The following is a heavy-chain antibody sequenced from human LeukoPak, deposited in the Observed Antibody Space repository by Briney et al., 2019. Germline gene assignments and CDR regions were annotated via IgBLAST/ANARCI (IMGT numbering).Heavy chain of an antibody. CDR2: ISYDGSNK. CDR1: GFSFSDYA. CDR3: AREDENWFDP. J-gene: IGHJ5*02. V-gene: IGHV3-30*01. Sequence: GGSLRLSCVASGFSFSDYAMHWVRQAPGKGLEWVAVISYDGSNKYYADSVKGRFTISRDNSKNTLYLQMNSLRAEDTAVYYCAREDENWFDPWGQGTLVTVSS.